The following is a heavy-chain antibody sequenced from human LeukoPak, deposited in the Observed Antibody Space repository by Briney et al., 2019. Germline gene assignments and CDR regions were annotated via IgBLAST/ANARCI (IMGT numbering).Heavy chain of an antibody. J-gene: IGHJ4*02. CDR2: IYTSGTT. V-gene: IGHV4-4*07. D-gene: IGHD3-16*01. Sequence: PSETLPLTCTVSGGSISSYHWSWIRQPAGKGLEWTGRIYTSGTTNYNPFLKSRVTMSVDTSKNQFSLKLSSVTAADTAVYYCARVGDYALKDWGQGTLVTVSS. CDR1: GGSISSYH. CDR3: ARVGDYALKD.